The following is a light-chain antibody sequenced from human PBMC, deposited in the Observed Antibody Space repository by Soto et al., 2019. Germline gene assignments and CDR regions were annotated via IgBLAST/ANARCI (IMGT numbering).Light chain of an antibody. J-gene: IGLJ2*01. CDR3: CSYAGSSTVV. CDR1: SSDVGSYNL. CDR2: AVS. Sequence: QSALTQPASVSGSPGQSITISCTGTSSDVGSYNLVSWYQQHPGKAPKLMIYAVSKRPSGVSNRCSGSKAGNTASLTISGLQGEDAADYYCCSYAGSSTVVFGGGPQLTVL. V-gene: IGLV2-23*02.